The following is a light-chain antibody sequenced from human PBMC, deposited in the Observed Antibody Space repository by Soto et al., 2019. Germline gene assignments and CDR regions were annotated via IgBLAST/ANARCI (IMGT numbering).Light chain of an antibody. CDR3: SSYTLTNTVL. J-gene: IGLJ2*01. CDR2: DVV. Sequence: QSALTQPASVSGAPGQSITISCVGTSSDIGRFNYVSWYQQHPGRAPKLLIYDVVNRPSGVSNRFSGSKSGNTASLTISWLKAEDEADYYCSSYTLTNTVLFGGGTKLTVL. CDR1: SSDIGRFNY. V-gene: IGLV2-14*01.